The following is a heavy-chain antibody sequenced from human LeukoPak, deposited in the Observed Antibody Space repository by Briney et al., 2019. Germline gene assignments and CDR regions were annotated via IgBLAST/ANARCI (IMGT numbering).Heavy chain of an antibody. J-gene: IGHJ3*02. Sequence: SETLSLTCAVSGGSISSSNWWSWVRQPPGKGLEWIGEIYHSGSTNYNPSLKSRVTISVDKSKNQFSLKLSSVTAADTAVYYCARDQGISIAAAQSAFDIWGQGTMVTVSS. CDR2: IYHSGST. D-gene: IGHD6-13*01. CDR3: ARDQGISIAAAQSAFDI. CDR1: GGSISSSNW. V-gene: IGHV4-4*02.